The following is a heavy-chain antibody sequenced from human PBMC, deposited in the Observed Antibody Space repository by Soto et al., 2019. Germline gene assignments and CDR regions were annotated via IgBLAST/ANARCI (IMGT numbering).Heavy chain of an antibody. Sequence: ASVKVSCKASGYTFTSYAMHWVCQAPGQRLEWMGWINAGNGNTKYSQKFQGRVTITRDTSASTAYMELSSLRSEDTAVYYCARTYYDTSGFYSRYFDYWGQGTLVTVSS. J-gene: IGHJ4*02. CDR2: INAGNGNT. D-gene: IGHD3-22*01. CDR3: ARTYYDTSGFYSRYFDY. CDR1: GYTFTSYA. V-gene: IGHV1-3*01.